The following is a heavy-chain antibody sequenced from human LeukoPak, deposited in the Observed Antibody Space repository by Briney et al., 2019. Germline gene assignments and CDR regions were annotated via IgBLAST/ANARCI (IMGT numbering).Heavy chain of an antibody. V-gene: IGHV4-34*01. CDR3: AKSNGYGLVDI. Sequence: SETLSLTCAVYGGSFSDYYWSWIRQTPGKGLEWIGSIYYSGSTYYNPSLKSRVTISLDTSRNHFSLKLNTVTAADTAAYYCAKSNGYGLVDIWGQGTMVTVSS. J-gene: IGHJ3*02. CDR2: IYYSGST. CDR1: GGSFSDYY. D-gene: IGHD3-10*01.